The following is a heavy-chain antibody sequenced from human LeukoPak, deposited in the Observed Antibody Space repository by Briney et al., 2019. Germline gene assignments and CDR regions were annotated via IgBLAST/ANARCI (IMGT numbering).Heavy chain of an antibody. CDR2: IPTSGST. Sequence: SESLSLTCTVSGGSISSYYWSWIRQPAGKGLEWIGRIPTSGSTNYNPSLKSRVTMSVDTSKNQFSLKLSSVTAAETAVYYCARRNSDFWSGYSGHAFDIWGQGTMVTVSS. CDR1: GGSISSYY. J-gene: IGHJ3*02. V-gene: IGHV4-4*07. D-gene: IGHD3-3*01. CDR3: ARRNSDFWSGYSGHAFDI.